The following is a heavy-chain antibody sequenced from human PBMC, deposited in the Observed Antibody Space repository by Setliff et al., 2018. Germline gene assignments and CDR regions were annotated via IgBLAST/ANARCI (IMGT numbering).Heavy chain of an antibody. CDR2: ISYRGNT. V-gene: IGHV4-31*03. D-gene: IGHD2-21*01. J-gene: IGHJ5*02. Sequence: SETLSLTCNVSGDFISSGGYTWNWIRQRPEMGLEWIGHISYRGNTFYNPSLESRVTMSVEASRNRFSLELYSVTAADTAVYYCARTRISLFRGTLLYNWFDPWGQGNLVTVSS. CDR1: GDFISSGGYT. CDR3: ARTRISLFRGTLLYNWFDP.